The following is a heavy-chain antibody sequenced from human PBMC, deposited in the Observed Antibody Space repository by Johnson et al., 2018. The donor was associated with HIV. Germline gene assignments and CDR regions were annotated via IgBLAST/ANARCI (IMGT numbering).Heavy chain of an antibody. CDR3: ARERVLGAFDI. CDR1: GFTVSSNY. V-gene: IGHV3-66*01. Sequence: QLVESGGGLVQPGGSLRLSCAASGFTVSSNYMSWVRQAPGKGLEWVSVIYSGGSTYYADSVKGRFTISRDNAKNSLYLQMNSLRAEDTALYYCARERVLGAFDIWGQGTMVTVSS. CDR2: IYSGGST. J-gene: IGHJ3*02.